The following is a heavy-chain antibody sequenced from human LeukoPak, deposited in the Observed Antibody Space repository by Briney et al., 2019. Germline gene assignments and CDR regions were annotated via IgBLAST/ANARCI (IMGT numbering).Heavy chain of an antibody. CDR2: IYSGGST. CDR1: GFTVSSNY. CDR3: ARLYYYGSGSYPLDY. Sequence: GGSLRLSCAASGFTVSSNYMSWVRQAPGKGLEWVSVIYSGGSTYYADSVKGRFTISRDNSKNTLYLQMNSLRAEDTAVYYCARLYYYGSGSYPLDYWGQGTLVTVSS. D-gene: IGHD3-10*01. V-gene: IGHV3-53*01. J-gene: IGHJ4*02.